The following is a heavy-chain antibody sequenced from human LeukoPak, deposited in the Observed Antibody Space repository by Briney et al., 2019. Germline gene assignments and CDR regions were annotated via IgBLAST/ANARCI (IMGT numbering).Heavy chain of an antibody. V-gene: IGHV4-39*07. Sequence: PSETLSLTCTVSGGSISSSSYYWGWIRQPPGKGLEWIGSIYYSGSTYYNPSLKSRVTISVDTSKNQFSLKLSSVTAADTAVYYCARPFLPPSTDWFDPWGQGTLVTVSS. D-gene: IGHD2-2*01. CDR2: IYYSGST. CDR1: GGSISSSSYY. J-gene: IGHJ5*02. CDR3: ARPFLPPSTDWFDP.